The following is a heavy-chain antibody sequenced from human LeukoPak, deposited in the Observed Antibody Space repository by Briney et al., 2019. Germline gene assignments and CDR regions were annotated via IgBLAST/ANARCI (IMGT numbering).Heavy chain of an antibody. CDR1: GGTLSTYT. V-gene: IGHV1-69*02. CDR2: ITPLLTIT. Sequence: ASVKVSCKASGGTLSTYTISWLRQAPGQGLEWMGRITPLLTITKYAQKFQGRVTITADRSTSTVHIELNSLTSEDTAVYYCARGGDWFGPWGQGSLVTVSS. J-gene: IGHJ5*02. CDR3: ARGGDWFGP. D-gene: IGHD3-10*01.